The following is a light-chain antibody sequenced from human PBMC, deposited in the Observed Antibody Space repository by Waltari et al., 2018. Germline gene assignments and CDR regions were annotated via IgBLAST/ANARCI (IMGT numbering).Light chain of an antibody. J-gene: IGKJ2*01. Sequence: DIVMTQSALSLPVTPGEPASISCRSSQSLLHSRGFNYLDWYLQKPGQSPHLLIYLGSSRASGVPDRLSGSRSGTDFTLNISRVDAEDVGVYYCMQALQIPDTFGQGTKLEI. CDR3: MQALQIPDT. CDR1: QSLLHSRGFNY. CDR2: LGS. V-gene: IGKV2-28*01.